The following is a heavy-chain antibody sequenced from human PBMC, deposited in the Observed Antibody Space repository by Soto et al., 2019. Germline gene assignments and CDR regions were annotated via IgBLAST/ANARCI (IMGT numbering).Heavy chain of an antibody. D-gene: IGHD3-16*01. Sequence: GGSLRLSCAASGFTFSSYSMNWVRQAPGKGLEWVSSISSSSSYIYYADSVKGRFTISRDNAKNSLYLQMNSLRAEDTAVYYCARDWGDGGSFDYWGQGTLVTVSS. CDR1: GFTFSSYS. J-gene: IGHJ4*02. CDR3: ARDWGDGGSFDY. CDR2: ISSSSSYI. V-gene: IGHV3-21*01.